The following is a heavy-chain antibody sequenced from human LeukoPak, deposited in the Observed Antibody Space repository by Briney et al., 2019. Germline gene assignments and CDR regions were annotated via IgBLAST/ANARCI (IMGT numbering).Heavy chain of an antibody. Sequence: ASVKVSCKASGYTFTSYDINWVRQATGQGLEWMGWMNPNSGNTGYAQKFQGRVTMTRSTSISTAYMELSSLRSEGTAVYYCATSYYYGSGEDYWGQGTRVTVSS. V-gene: IGHV1-8*01. CDR3: ATSYYYGSGEDY. D-gene: IGHD3-10*01. CDR1: GYTFTSYD. CDR2: MNPNSGNT. J-gene: IGHJ4*02.